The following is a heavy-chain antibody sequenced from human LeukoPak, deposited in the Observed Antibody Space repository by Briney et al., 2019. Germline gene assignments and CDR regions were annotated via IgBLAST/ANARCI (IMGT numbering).Heavy chain of an antibody. J-gene: IGHJ6*02. D-gene: IGHD3-10*01. CDR3: ARRGVLWFGELFYYGMDV. Sequence: LSLTCTVSGYSITSGYYWGWIRQPPGKGLEWVSYISSSGSTIYYADSVKGRFTISRDNAKNSLYLQMNSLRAEDTAVYYCARRGVLWFGELFYYGMDVWGQGTTVTVSS. CDR1: GYSITSGYY. V-gene: IGHV3-11*01. CDR2: ISSSGSTI.